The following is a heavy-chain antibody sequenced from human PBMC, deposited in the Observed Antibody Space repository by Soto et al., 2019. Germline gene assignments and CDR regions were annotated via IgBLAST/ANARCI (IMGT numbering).Heavy chain of an antibody. V-gene: IGHV3-23*01. J-gene: IGHJ3*02. CDR1: GFTFSSYA. CDR2: ISGSGGST. Sequence: EVQLLESGGGLVQPGGSLRLSCAASGFTFSSYAMSWVRQAPGKGLEWVSAISGSGGSTYYADSVKGRFTISRDNSKNTLYLQMNSXRXEXXXXXXXXXXPXGTTVIPGANXFDIWGQGTMVTV. D-gene: IGHD4-17*01. CDR3: XXXPXGTTVIPGANXFDI.